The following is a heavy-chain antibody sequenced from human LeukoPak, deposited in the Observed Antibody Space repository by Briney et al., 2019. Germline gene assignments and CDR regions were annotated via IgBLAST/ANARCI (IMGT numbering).Heavy chain of an antibody. V-gene: IGHV4-39*01. D-gene: IGHD3-16*01. CDR3: AKHGGAWFDP. CDR2: IYYSGST. J-gene: IGHJ5*02. CDR1: GGSISTSSYY. Sequence: SETLSLTCTVSGGSISTSSYYWGWIRQPPGKGLEWIGSIYYSGSTYYNPSLKSRLTISVDTSKNQFSLKLSSVTAADTAVYNCAKHGGAWFDPWGQGTLVTVSS.